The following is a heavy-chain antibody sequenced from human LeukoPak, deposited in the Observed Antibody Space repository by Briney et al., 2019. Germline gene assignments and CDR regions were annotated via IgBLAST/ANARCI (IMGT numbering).Heavy chain of an antibody. D-gene: IGHD5-18*01. CDR1: GFIFSSYG. CDR3: ARDYTAMASDY. V-gene: IGHV3-30*03. Sequence: GRSLRLSCEASGFIFSSYGMHWVRQAPGKGLEWVAVIAYDGTNKYYADSVKGRFTISRDNSKNTLYLQMNSLRAEDTAVYYCARDYTAMASDYWGQGTLVSVSS. J-gene: IGHJ4*02. CDR2: IAYDGTNK.